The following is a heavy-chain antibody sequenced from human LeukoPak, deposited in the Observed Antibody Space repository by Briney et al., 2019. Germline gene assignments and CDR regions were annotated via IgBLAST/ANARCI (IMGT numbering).Heavy chain of an antibody. CDR3: ARAGWNLFSNF. D-gene: IGHD1-7*01. V-gene: IGHV3-7*01. CDR1: GFTFNTYW. J-gene: IGHJ4*02. Sequence: GGSLRLSCAASGFTFNTYWMTWVRQAPGMGLEWVANIKEEGSEKNYVDSVKGRFTISRDNAKNSLYLQMNSLRAEDTAVYYCARAGWNLFSNFWGQGTLVTVSS. CDR2: IKEEGSEK.